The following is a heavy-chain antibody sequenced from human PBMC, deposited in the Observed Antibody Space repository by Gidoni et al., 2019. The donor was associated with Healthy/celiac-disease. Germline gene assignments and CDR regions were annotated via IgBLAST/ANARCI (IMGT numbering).Heavy chain of an antibody. D-gene: IGHD3-3*01. Sequence: QVQLVQSGAEVKKPGASVKVSCKASGYTFTSYAMHWVRQAPGQRLEWMGWINAGNGNTKYSQKFQGRVTITRDTSASTAYMELSSLRSEDTAVYYCARGGVRFLEWLLSYWGQGTLVTVSS. CDR2: INAGNGNT. CDR3: ARGGVRFLEWLLSY. J-gene: IGHJ4*02. V-gene: IGHV1-3*01. CDR1: GYTFTSYA.